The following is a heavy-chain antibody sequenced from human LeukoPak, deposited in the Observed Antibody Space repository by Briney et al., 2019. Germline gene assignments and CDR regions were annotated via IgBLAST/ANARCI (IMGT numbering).Heavy chain of an antibody. CDR3: ARDRSTNSYAEYVFDY. V-gene: IGHV3-21*01. CDR1: GLTFWSFR. CDR2: ISTSSSYI. D-gene: IGHD3-16*01. J-gene: IGHJ4*02. Sequence: PGGSLSLLCAPSGLTFWSFRMNCVRHARGKALEWFSSISTSSSYIYYADSVKGRLIICRDNAKSLLYLQMNSLRAEETAVYHCARDRSTNSYAEYVFDYWGPGTLVTASS.